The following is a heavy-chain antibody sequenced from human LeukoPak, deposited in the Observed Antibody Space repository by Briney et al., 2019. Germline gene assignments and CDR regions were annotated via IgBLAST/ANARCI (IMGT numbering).Heavy chain of an antibody. D-gene: IGHD3-22*01. Sequence: PGGSLRLSCAASGFTFSSYGMSWVRQAPGKGLEWVSAIGTAGDTYYPGSVKGRFTISRENAKNSLYLQMNSLRAGDTAVYYCARASSGYAFDIWGQGTMVTVSS. CDR3: ARASSGYAFDI. CDR1: GFTFSSYG. J-gene: IGHJ3*02. V-gene: IGHV3-13*01. CDR2: IGTAGDT.